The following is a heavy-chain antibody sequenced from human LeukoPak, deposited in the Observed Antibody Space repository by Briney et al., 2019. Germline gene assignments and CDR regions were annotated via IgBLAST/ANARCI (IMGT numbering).Heavy chain of an antibody. V-gene: IGHV1-46*01. Sequence: ASVKVSCKASGYTFTSYYMHWVRQAPGQGLEWMGIINPSGGSTSYAQKFQGRVTMTRDTSTSTVYMELSRLRSEDTAVYHCARGYDSSGYYSAPDYWGQGTLVTVSS. CDR2: INPSGGST. D-gene: IGHD3-22*01. CDR3: ARGYDSSGYYSAPDY. CDR1: GYTFTSYY. J-gene: IGHJ4*02.